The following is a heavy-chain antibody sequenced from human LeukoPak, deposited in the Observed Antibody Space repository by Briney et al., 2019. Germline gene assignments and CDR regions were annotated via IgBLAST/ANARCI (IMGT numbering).Heavy chain of an antibody. J-gene: IGHJ4*02. CDR1: GFTFSSYA. CDR3: AKDFALMFRNWGIDY. CDR2: ISGNGGST. D-gene: IGHD7-27*01. Sequence: GGSLRLSCAASGFTFSSYAINWVRQAPGKGLEWVSAISGNGGSTYYADSVKGRFTISRDNSKNTLYLQMHSLRAEDTAVYYCAKDFALMFRNWGIDYWGQGTLVTVSS. V-gene: IGHV3-23*01.